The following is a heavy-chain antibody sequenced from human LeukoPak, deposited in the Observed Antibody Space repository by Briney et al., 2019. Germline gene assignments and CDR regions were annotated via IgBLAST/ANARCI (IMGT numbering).Heavy chain of an antibody. J-gene: IGHJ5*02. CDR1: GYTFTSYD. D-gene: IGHD3-3*01. V-gene: IGHV1-8*01. CDR2: MNPNSGNT. CDR3: AIGKTSITIFGVVRLWFDP. Sequence: ASVKVSCKASGYTFTSYDINWVRQATGQGLEWMGWMNPNSGNTGYAQKFQGRVTMTRNTSISTAYMELSSLRSEDTAVYYCAIGKTSITIFGVVRLWFDPWGQGTLVTVSS.